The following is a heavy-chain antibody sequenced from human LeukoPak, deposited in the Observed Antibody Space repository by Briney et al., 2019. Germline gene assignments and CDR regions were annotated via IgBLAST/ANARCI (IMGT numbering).Heavy chain of an antibody. CDR3: ARFGPGDFWSGSDY. V-gene: IGHV1-8*01. CDR1: GYTFTSYD. D-gene: IGHD3-3*01. J-gene: IGHJ4*02. CDR2: MNPNSGNT. Sequence: ASVKVSCKASGYTFTSYDINWVRQATGQGLEWMGWMNPNSGNTGYAQKFQGRVTMTGNTSISTAYMELSSLRSEDTAVYYCARFGPGDFWSGSDYWGQGTLVTVSS.